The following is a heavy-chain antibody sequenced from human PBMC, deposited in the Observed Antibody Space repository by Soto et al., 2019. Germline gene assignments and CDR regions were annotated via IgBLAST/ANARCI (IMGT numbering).Heavy chain of an antibody. J-gene: IGHJ4*02. V-gene: IGHV3-30*03. CDR2: ISYDGGDK. CDR1: GFTFNNFA. CDR3: ATSAAAPGNY. Sequence: PGGSLRLSCAASGFTFNNFAMHWVRQAPGKGLEWVAVISYDGGDKYYADSVKGRFTISRDNAKNSLYLQMNSLRAEDTAVYYCATSAAAPGNYWGQGTLVTVSS. D-gene: IGHD6-13*01.